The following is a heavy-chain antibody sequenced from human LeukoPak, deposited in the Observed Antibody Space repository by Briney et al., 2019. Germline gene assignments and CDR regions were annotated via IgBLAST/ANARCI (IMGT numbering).Heavy chain of an antibody. D-gene: IGHD1-14*01. CDR3: ARAVRTPYFDY. CDR2: IYYSGST. CDR1: GGSISSGGYY. V-gene: IGHV4-31*03. J-gene: IGHJ4*02. Sequence: SETLSLTCTVSGGSISSGGYYWSWIRQHPGKGLEWIGYIYYSGSTYYSPSLKSRVTISVDTSKNQFSLKLSSVTAADTAVYYCARAVRTPYFDYWGQGTLVTVSS.